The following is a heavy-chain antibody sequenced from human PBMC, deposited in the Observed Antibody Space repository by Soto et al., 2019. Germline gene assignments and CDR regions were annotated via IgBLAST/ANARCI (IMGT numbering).Heavy chain of an antibody. D-gene: IGHD1-26*01. V-gene: IGHV3-23*01. Sequence: EVPLLESGGGLVQPGGSLRLSFAASGFTFSSYAMRWVRQAPGKGLEGVSAISGSGDSTYYADSVKGRFTISRDNSKNTLYLQMNSLRAEDTAVYYCARRGSGSYYDYWGQGTLVTVSS. CDR1: GFTFSSYA. J-gene: IGHJ4*02. CDR2: ISGSGDST. CDR3: ARRGSGSYYDY.